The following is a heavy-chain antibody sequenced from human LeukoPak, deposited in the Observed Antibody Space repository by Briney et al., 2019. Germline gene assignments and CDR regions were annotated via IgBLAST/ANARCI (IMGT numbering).Heavy chain of an antibody. J-gene: IGHJ4*02. D-gene: IGHD2/OR15-2a*01. Sequence: SETLSLTCVVSGASVSTSHWNWIRQLPGKGLEWIGCLSYTGKTDYNPSLASRATISLGTSKNQVSLKLRSVTAADTAVYYCSEGYFEPFDHWGQGTLVTVSS. V-gene: IGHV4-59*02. CDR1: GASVSTSH. CDR2: LSYTGKT. CDR3: SEGYFEPFDH.